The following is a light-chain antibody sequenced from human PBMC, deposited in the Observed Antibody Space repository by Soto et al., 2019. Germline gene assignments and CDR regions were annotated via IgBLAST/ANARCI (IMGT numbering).Light chain of an antibody. CDR2: DSS. CDR1: QSITSKY. CDR3: QQYDNSPLT. V-gene: IGKV3-20*01. Sequence: EIVLTQSPGTLSSSPGERATLSCRASQSITSKYIAWYQQKPGQAPRLLIHDSSSRATGIPDRFGGSGSGTDFTLTISRLEPEDFAVYYCQQYDNSPLTFGGGTRVEI. J-gene: IGKJ4*01.